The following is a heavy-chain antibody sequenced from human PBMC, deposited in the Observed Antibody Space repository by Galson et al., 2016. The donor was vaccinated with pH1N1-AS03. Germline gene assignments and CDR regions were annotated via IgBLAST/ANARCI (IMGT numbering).Heavy chain of an antibody. Sequence: SLRLSCATSGFTISDYYMSWIRQTPGKGLEWIAYISSAGKTTYYGDSVKGRFTISRDNARNSLHLQMNRLRADDTAVYYCARDLLKYYIDSGSNDYRLHYFSGSDVWG. CDR3: ARDLLKYYIDSGSNDYRLHYFSGSDV. V-gene: IGHV3-11*01. J-gene: IGHJ6*01. CDR2: ISSAGKTT. CDR1: GFTISDYY. D-gene: IGHD3-10*01.